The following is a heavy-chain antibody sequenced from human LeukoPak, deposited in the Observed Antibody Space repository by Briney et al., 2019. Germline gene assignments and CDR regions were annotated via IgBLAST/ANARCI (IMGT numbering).Heavy chain of an antibody. V-gene: IGHV3-49*03. CDR2: IRSKAYGGTT. D-gene: IGHD3-10*01. CDR3: TRGGSGSYYNWDFDY. CDR1: GFTFGDYA. J-gene: IGHJ4*02. Sequence: GGSLRLSCTASGFTFGDYAMSWFRQAPGKGLEWVGFIRSKAYGGTTEYAASVKGRFTISRDDYKRIAYLQMNSLKTEDTAVYYCTRGGSGSYYNWDFDYWGQGTLVTVSS.